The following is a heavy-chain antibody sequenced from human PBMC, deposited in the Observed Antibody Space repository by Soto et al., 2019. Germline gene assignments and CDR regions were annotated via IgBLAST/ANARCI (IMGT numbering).Heavy chain of an antibody. Sequence: ASVKVSCKASGYTFTSYAMHWVRQAPGQRLEWMGWINAGNGNTKYSQKFQGRVTITRDTSASTAYMELSSLRSEDTAVYYCARDSIVVVKDAPGEYWGQGTLVSVSS. J-gene: IGHJ4*02. CDR2: INAGNGNT. D-gene: IGHD2-2*01. V-gene: IGHV1-3*01. CDR3: ARDSIVVVKDAPGEY. CDR1: GYTFTSYA.